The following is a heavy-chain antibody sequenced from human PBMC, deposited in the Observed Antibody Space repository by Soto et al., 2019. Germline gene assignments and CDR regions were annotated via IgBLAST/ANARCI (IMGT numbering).Heavy chain of an antibody. J-gene: IGHJ4*02. CDR2: IYYSGST. CDR3: ARRNYPVYYFDY. D-gene: IGHD1-7*01. V-gene: IGHV4-59*08. Sequence: SETLSLTCTVSGGSISSYYWSWIRQPPGKGLEWIGYIYYSGSTNYNPSLKSRFTISVDTSKNQFSLKLSSVTAADTAVYYCARRNYPVYYFDYWGQGTLVTVSS. CDR1: GGSISSYY.